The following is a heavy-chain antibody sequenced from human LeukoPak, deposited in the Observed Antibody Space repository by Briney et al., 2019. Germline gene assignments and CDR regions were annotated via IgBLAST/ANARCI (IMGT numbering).Heavy chain of an antibody. CDR2: IRTTAEGAKYA. J-gene: IGHJ4*02. CDR3: ATDQRYAFDY. D-gene: IGHD3-9*01. CDR1: GFSFTDYP. V-gene: IGHV3-48*02. Sequence: GGSLRLSCATSGFSFTDYPMNWVRQAPGKGLEGISNIRTTAEGAKYAYYADPVKGRVTSSRDDGKNTLYLHMNSLRDDDTAVYYCATDQRYAFDYWGQGILVTVSS.